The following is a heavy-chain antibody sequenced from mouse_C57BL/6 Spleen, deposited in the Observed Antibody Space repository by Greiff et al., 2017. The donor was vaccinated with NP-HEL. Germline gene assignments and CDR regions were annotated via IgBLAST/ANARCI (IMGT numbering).Heavy chain of an antibody. J-gene: IGHJ3*01. V-gene: IGHV3-1*01. CDR2: ISYSGST. CDR3: ARDGSNYGRFAY. Sequence: EVKLQESGPGMVKPSQSLSLTCTVTGYSITSGYDWHWIRHFPGNKLEWMGYISYSGSTNYNPSLKSRISITHDTSKNHFFLKLNSVTTEDTATYYCARDGSNYGRFAYWGQGTLVTVSA. CDR1: GYSITSGYD. D-gene: IGHD2-5*01.